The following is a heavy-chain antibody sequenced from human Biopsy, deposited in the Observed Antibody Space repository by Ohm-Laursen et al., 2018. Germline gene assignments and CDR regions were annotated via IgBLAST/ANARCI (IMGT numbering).Heavy chain of an antibody. CDR2: VYISGGT. D-gene: IGHD4-17*01. CDR3: ARDSPSYADYPFDY. J-gene: IGHJ4*02. CDR1: GGSISDSTYH. Sequence: SETLSLTCTVSGGSISDSTYHWGWIRQSPGKGLEWIGRVYISGGTTYNPSLKSRVTMSLDTSKNQFSLRLRSVTAADTAVYYCARDSPSYADYPFDYWGQGTLFTVPS. V-gene: IGHV4-39*07.